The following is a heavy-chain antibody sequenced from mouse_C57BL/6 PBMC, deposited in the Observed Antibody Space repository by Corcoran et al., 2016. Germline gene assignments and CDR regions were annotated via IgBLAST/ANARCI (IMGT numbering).Heavy chain of an antibody. CDR2: INPNNGGT. CDR3: ARHPSSYYYGSSYWYFDV. Sequence: EVQLQQSGPELVKPGASVKISCKASGYTFTDYYMNWVKQSHGKSLEWIGDINPNNGGTSYNQKFKGKATLTVDKSSSTASMELRSLTSGDSAVYYCARHPSSYYYGSSYWYFDVWGTGTTVTVSS. D-gene: IGHD1-1*01. J-gene: IGHJ1*03. CDR1: GYTFTDYY. V-gene: IGHV1-26*01.